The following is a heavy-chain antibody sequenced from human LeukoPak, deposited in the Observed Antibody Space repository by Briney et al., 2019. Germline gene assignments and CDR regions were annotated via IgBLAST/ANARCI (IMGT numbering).Heavy chain of an antibody. CDR2: INPSGGST. V-gene: IGHV1-46*01. CDR1: GYTFTSYY. J-gene: IGHJ6*03. D-gene: IGHD2-2*03. Sequence: ASVKVSFKASGYTFTSYYMHWVRQAPGQGLEWMGIINPSGGSTSYAQKFQGRVTMTRDMSTSTVYMELSSLRSEDTAVYYCARGCRVGYCSSDYYYMDVWGKGTTVTVSS. CDR3: ARGCRVGYCSSDYYYMDV.